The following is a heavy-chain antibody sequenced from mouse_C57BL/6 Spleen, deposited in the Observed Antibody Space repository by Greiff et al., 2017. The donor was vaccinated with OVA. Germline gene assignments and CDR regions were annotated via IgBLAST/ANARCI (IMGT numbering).Heavy chain of an antibody. CDR3: ARHGNDYGVAWFAY. D-gene: IGHD2-4*01. CDR1: GYTFTSYW. J-gene: IGHJ3*01. V-gene: IGHV1-69*01. CDR2: IDPSDSYT. Sequence: QVQLQQPGAELVMPGASVKLSCKASGYTFTSYWMHWVKQRPGQGLEWIGEIDPSDSYTNYNQKFKGKSTLTVDKSSSTAYMQLSSLTSEDSAVYYCARHGNDYGVAWFAYWGQGTLVTVSA.